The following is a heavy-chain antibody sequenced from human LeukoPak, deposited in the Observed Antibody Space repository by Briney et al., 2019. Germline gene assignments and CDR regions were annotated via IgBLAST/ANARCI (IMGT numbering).Heavy chain of an antibody. Sequence: PGGSLRLSCAASGFTFSSYGMHWVRQAPCKGLEWVAFIRYDGSNKYYADSVKGRFTISRDNSKNTLYLQMNSLRAEDTAVYYCAKGTAGYCSSTSCYTYYWGQGTLVTVSS. CDR1: GFTFSSYG. CDR2: IRYDGSNK. CDR3: AKGTAGYCSSTSCYTYY. J-gene: IGHJ4*02. V-gene: IGHV3-30*02. D-gene: IGHD2-2*02.